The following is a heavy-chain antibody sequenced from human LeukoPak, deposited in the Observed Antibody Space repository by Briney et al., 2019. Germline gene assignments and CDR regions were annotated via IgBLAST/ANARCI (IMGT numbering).Heavy chain of an antibody. Sequence: GGSLRLSCAASGFTFSSYSMSWVRQAPGKGLEWVSVIYSGGSTYYADSVTGRFTISRDNSKNTLYLQMNSLRAEDTAVYYCARVGGSYYGSSDYWGQGTLVTVSS. D-gene: IGHD1-26*01. V-gene: IGHV3-53*01. CDR3: ARVGGSYYGSSDY. CDR2: IYSGGST. J-gene: IGHJ4*02. CDR1: GFTFSSYS.